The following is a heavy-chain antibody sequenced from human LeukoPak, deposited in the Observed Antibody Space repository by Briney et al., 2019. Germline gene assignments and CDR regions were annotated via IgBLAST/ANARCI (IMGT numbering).Heavy chain of an antibody. Sequence: ASVKVSCKASGYTFTSYGISLVRHAPGQGLEWMGWISAYNGNTNYAQKLQGRVTMTTDTATSTAYMELRSLRSDDTAVYCWARDNKVSGPPLYGMDVWGQGTTVTVSS. D-gene: IGHD5-12*01. V-gene: IGHV1-18*01. CDR2: ISAYNGNT. J-gene: IGHJ6*02. CDR3: ARDNKVSGPPLYGMDV. CDR1: GYTFTSYG.